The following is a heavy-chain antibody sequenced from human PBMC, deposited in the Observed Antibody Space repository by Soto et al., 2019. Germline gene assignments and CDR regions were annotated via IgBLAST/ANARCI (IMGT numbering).Heavy chain of an antibody. D-gene: IGHD3-9*01. CDR2: MNPNSGNT. V-gene: IGHV1-8*01. J-gene: IGHJ3*02. Sequence: GASVKVSCKASGYTFTSYDINWVRQATGQGLEWMGWMNPNSGNTGYAQKFQGRVTMTRNTSISTAYMELSSLRSEDTAVYYCARKYFDWLPQDAFDIRGQGTMVTVSS. CDR1: GYTFTSYD. CDR3: ARKYFDWLPQDAFDI.